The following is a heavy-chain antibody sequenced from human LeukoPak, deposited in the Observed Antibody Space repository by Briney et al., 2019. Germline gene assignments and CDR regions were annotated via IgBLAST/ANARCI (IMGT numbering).Heavy chain of an antibody. CDR3: ARMNLVATIPYYYGMDV. V-gene: IGHV1-3*01. CDR2: INAGNGNT. J-gene: IGHJ6*02. D-gene: IGHD5-12*01. Sequence: GASVKVSCKASGYTFTSYAMHWVRQAPGQRLEWMGWINAGNGNTKYSRKFQGRVTITRDTSASTAYMELSSLRSEDTAVYYCARMNLVATIPYYYGMDVWGQGTTVTVSS. CDR1: GYTFTSYA.